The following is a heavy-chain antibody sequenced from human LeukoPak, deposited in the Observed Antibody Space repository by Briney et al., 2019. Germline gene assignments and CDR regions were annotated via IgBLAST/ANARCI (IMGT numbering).Heavy chain of an antibody. V-gene: IGHV3-23*01. D-gene: IGHD3-9*01. CDR2: ISGSGGST. CDR1: GFTFSSYA. Sequence: PGGSLRLSCAASGFTFSSYAMSWVRQAPGKGLEWVSAISGSGGSTYYADSVKGRFTISRDNSKNTLYLQMNSLRAEDTAVYYCAKDWVLRYFDWLGQDYYYGMDVWGQGTTVTVSS. J-gene: IGHJ6*02. CDR3: AKDWVLRYFDWLGQDYYYGMDV.